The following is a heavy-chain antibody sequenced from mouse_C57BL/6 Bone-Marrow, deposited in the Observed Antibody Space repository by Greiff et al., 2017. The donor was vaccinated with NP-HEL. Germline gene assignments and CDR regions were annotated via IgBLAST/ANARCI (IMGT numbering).Heavy chain of an antibody. V-gene: IGHV1-64*01. J-gene: IGHJ1*03. CDR3: ARVVATSYWYFDV. D-gene: IGHD1-1*01. CDR2: IHPNSGST. CDR1: GYTFTSYW. Sequence: VQLQQPGAELVKPGASVKLSCKASGYTFTSYWMHWVKQRPGQGLEWIGMIHPNSGSTNYNEKFKSKATLTVDKSSSTAYMQLSSLTSEDSAVYYCARVVATSYWYFDVWGTGTTVTVSS.